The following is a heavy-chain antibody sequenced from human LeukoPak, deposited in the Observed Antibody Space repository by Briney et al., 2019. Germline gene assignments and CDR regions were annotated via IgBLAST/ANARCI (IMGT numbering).Heavy chain of an antibody. D-gene: IGHD2-2*01. CDR3: ASELTETRYCSSTSCPTSMDV. CDR1: GYTFTGYY. CDR2: INPNSGVT. Sequence: ASVKVSCKASGYTFTGYYMHWVRQAPGQGLQWMVWINPNSGVTKYAQKFQGRSTMTRDTSISTAYMVLSRLRSDDTAVYYCASELTETRYCSSTSCPTSMDVWGKGTTVTVSS. V-gene: IGHV1-2*02. J-gene: IGHJ6*03.